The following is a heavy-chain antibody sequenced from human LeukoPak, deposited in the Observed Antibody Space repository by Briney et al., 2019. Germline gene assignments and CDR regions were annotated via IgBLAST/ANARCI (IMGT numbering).Heavy chain of an antibody. CDR2: MNPNSGNT. Sequence: ASVKVSCKASGGTFSSYAISWVRQAPGQGLEWMGWMNPNSGNTGYAQKFQGRVTITRNTSISTAYMELSSPRSEDTAVYYCARGLRSYYGSGSYGPFDYWGQGTLVTVSS. J-gene: IGHJ4*02. D-gene: IGHD3-10*01. CDR1: GGTFSSYA. V-gene: IGHV1-8*03. CDR3: ARGLRSYYGSGSYGPFDY.